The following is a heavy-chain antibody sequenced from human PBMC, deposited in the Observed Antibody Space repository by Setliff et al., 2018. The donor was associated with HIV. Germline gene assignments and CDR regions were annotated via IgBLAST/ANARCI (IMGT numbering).Heavy chain of an antibody. Sequence: PGGSLRLSCAASGFTFSIYAMHWVRQAPGKGLEWVAFISYDGSYEYYADSVKGRFTISRDNSKNTLYLQMNSLRAEDTAVYYCARDPFLAQGFWSGYYSDYWGQGTLVTVSS. V-gene: IGHV3-30*04. CDR2: ISYDGSYE. CDR3: ARDPFLAQGFWSGYYSDY. J-gene: IGHJ4*02. D-gene: IGHD3-3*01. CDR1: GFTFSIYA.